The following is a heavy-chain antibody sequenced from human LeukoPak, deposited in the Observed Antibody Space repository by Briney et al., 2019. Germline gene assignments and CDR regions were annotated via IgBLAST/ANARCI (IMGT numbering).Heavy chain of an antibody. D-gene: IGHD3-16*01. CDR2: IYWDDDK. Sequence: SGPTLVNPTQTLTLTCTFSGFSLTTSGLAVGWIRQPPAKALEWLALIYWDDDKRYSPSLKSRLTITKDTSKNQVVLTMTNMDPVDTATYYCAHRLLGDKWFDPWGQGTLVTVSS. CDR1: GFSLTTSGLA. J-gene: IGHJ5*02. V-gene: IGHV2-5*02. CDR3: AHRLLGDKWFDP.